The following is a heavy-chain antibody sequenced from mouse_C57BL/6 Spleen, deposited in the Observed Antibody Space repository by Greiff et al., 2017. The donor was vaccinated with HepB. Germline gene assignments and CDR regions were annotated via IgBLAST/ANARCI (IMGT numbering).Heavy chain of an antibody. J-gene: IGHJ3*01. D-gene: IGHD3-1*01. Sequence: QVQLKQPGAELVKPGASVKLSCKASGYTFTSYWMHWVKQRPGQGLEWIGMIHPSGGHTNYNEKFKGKATLTVDKSSSTAYMQLSSLTSEDSAVYYCARERQQLESFAYWGQGTLVTVSS. V-gene: IGHV1-64*01. CDR3: ARERQQLESFAY. CDR2: IHPSGGHT. CDR1: GYTFTSYW.